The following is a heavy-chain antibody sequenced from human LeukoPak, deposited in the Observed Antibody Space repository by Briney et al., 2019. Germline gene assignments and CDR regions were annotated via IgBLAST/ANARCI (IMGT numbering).Heavy chain of an antibody. D-gene: IGHD3-10*01. CDR1: GGPFSNYY. CDR2: MYSSGNT. Sequence: SETLSLTCTVSGGPFSNYYWNWIRQPAGQGLEWIGRMYSSGNTNYNPSLKSRVTMSVDTSKSQFSLKLNSVTAADTAVYYCARRTTMVRRADYFDSWGQGTLVTVSS. J-gene: IGHJ4*02. CDR3: ARRTTMVRRADYFDS. V-gene: IGHV4-4*07.